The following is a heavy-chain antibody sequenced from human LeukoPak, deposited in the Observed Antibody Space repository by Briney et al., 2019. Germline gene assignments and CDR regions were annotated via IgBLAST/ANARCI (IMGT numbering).Heavy chain of an antibody. D-gene: IGHD6-19*01. V-gene: IGHV4-38-2*02. Sequence: SETLSLTCTVSGYSIRSGYYWGWIRQPPGKGLEWIGEINHSGSTNYNPSLKSRVTISVDTSKNQFSLKLSSVTAADTAVYYCARGKPRIAVAGRYDAFDIWGQGTMVTVSS. CDR3: ARGKPRIAVAGRYDAFDI. CDR1: GYSIRSGYY. J-gene: IGHJ3*02. CDR2: INHSGST.